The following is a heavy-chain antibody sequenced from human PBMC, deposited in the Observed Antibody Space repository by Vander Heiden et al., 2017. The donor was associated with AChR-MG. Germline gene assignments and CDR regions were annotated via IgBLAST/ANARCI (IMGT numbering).Heavy chain of an antibody. D-gene: IGHD6-13*01. V-gene: IGHV4-59*08. J-gene: IGHJ4*02. CDR2: IYYSGST. Sequence: QVQLQESGPGLVKPSETLSLTCTVSGGYISSYYWSWIRQPPGKGLEWIGYIYYSGSTNYNPSLKSRVTISVDTSKNQFSLKLSSVTAADTAVYYCARHLSSNWGQGTLVTVSS. CDR3: ARHLSSN. CDR1: GGYISSYY.